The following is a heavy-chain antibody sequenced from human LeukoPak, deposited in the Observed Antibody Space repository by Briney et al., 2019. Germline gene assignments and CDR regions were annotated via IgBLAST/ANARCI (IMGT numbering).Heavy chain of an antibody. D-gene: IGHD2/OR15-2a*01. J-gene: IGHJ4*02. CDR3: AKDSAKKYDDY. CDR2: ISGSDGST. CDR1: GFTFSSYG. V-gene: IGHV3-23*01. Sequence: GGTLRLSCAASGFTFSSYGMSWVRQAPGKVLEWVSGISGSDGSTNYADSVKGRFTISRENSKNTLYLQMNSLRAEDTAVYYCAKDSAKKYDDYWGQGTLVTVSS.